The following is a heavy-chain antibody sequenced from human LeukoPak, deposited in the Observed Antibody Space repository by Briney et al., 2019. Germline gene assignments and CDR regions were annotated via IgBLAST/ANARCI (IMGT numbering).Heavy chain of an antibody. CDR3: ARATWPLCYFDY. J-gene: IGHJ4*02. Sequence: SETLSLTCTVSGDSINSDYWSWIRQPPGKGLEWIGYVSYRGNTNNPSLKSRVTISQDTSKNQFSLKLNSVTAADTAVYYCARATWPLCYFDYWGQGTLVTVSS. CDR1: GDSINSDY. CDR2: VSYRGNT. V-gene: IGHV4-59*08. D-gene: IGHD5-12*01.